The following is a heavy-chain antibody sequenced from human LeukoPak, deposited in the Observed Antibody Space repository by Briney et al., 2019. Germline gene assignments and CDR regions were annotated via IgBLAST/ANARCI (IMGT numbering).Heavy chain of an antibody. CDR3: PRIYGGDTMFRGVFYYYYYMDV. CDR1: GGSFSGYY. J-gene: IGHJ6*03. V-gene: IGHV4-34*01. Sequence: SETLSLTCAVYGGSFSGYYWSWIRQPPGKGLERIGEINHSGSTSYNPSLKSRVTISVDTSKNQFSLKLSSVTAADPAVYYRPRIYGGDTMFRGVFYYYYYMDVWGKGTTVTVSS. CDR2: INHSGST. D-gene: IGHD3-10*01.